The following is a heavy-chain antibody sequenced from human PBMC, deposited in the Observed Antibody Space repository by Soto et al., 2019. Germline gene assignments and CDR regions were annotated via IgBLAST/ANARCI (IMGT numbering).Heavy chain of an antibody. CDR1: EYTFIGRY. CDR3: ARDTRPLYASPAWAFDF. V-gene: IGHV1-2*02. J-gene: IGHJ4*02. Sequence: QVLLVQSGAEVKKPGASVKVSCKASEYTFIGRYIHWVRQAPGQGLEWMGWINPNSGGTNYAQRFQGRVTLTRDTSISTAFMELSSLKSDDTAVYYCARDTRPLYASPAWAFDFWGQGTLVTVSS. D-gene: IGHD2-2*01. CDR2: INPNSGGT.